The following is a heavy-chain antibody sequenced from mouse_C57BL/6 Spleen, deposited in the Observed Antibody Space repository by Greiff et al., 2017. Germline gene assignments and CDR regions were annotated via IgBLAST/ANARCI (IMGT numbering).Heavy chain of an antibody. CDR3: ARPGITTVVATGYFDV. CDR2: ISSGSSTI. D-gene: IGHD1-1*01. J-gene: IGHJ1*03. CDR1: GFTLSDYG. V-gene: IGHV5-17*01. Sequence: EVKLQESGGGLVKPGGSLKLSCAASGFTLSDYGMHWVRQAPEKGLEWVAYISSGSSTIYYADTVKGRFTISRDNAKNTLFLQMTSLRSEDTAMYYCARPGITTVVATGYFDVWGTGTTVTVSS.